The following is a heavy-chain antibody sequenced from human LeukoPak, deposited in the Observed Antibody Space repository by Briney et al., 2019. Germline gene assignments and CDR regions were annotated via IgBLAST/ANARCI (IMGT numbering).Heavy chain of an antibody. Sequence: ASVKVSCKASGYTFTSYGISWVRQAPGQGLEWMGWISAYNGNTNYAQKLQGRGTMTTDTSTSTAYMELRSLRSDDTAVYYCARVPLGRLPLSNWFDPWGQGTLVTVSS. J-gene: IGHJ5*02. CDR3: ARVPLGRLPLSNWFDP. CDR1: GYTFTSYG. V-gene: IGHV1-18*01. CDR2: ISAYNGNT. D-gene: IGHD5-18*01.